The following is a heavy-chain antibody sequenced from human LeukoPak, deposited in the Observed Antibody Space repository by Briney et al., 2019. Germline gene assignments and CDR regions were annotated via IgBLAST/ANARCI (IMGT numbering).Heavy chain of an antibody. CDR2: IKQDGSEK. CDR1: GFTFSSYW. D-gene: IGHD3-10*01. V-gene: IGHV3-7*01. CDR3: ARDGAYGSGILDGMDV. J-gene: IGHJ6*02. Sequence: GGSLRLSCAASGFTFSSYWMSWVRQAPGKGLEWVANIKQDGSEKYYVDPVKGRFTISRDNAKNSLYLQMNSLRAEDTAVYYCARDGAYGSGILDGMDVWGQGTTVTVSS.